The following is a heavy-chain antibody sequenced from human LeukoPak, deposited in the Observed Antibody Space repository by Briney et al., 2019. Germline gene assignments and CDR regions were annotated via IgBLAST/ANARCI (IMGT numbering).Heavy chain of an antibody. CDR2: IYYSGST. V-gene: IGHV4-59*01. D-gene: IGHD5-12*01. Sequence: SETLSLTCAVYGGSFSGYYWSWIRQPPGKRLEWIGYIYYSGSTNYNPSLKSRVTISVDTSKNQFSLKLSSVTAADTAVYYCARLSGYDSESFYDYWGQGTLVTVSS. J-gene: IGHJ4*02. CDR3: ARLSGYDSESFYDY. CDR1: GGSFSGYY.